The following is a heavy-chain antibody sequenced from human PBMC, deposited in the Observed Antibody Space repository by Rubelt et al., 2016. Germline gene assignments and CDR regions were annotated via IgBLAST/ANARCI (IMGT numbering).Heavy chain of an antibody. Sequence: EVQLLESGGGLVQPGGSLRLSCAASGFTFSSYAMSWVRQAPGTGLEWVSAISGSGGSTYYADSVKGRFTSSRDNSKNTLYLQMNSLRAEDTAVYYCAKGTGPRRGGTDYWGQGTLVTVSS. CDR3: AKGTGPRRGGTDY. D-gene: IGHD3/OR15-3a*01. V-gene: IGHV3-23*01. J-gene: IGHJ4*02. CDR1: GFTFSSYA. CDR2: ISGSGGST.